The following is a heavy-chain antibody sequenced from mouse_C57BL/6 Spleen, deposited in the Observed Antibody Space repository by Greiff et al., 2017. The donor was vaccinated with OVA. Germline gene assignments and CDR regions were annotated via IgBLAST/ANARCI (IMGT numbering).Heavy chain of an antibody. V-gene: IGHV14-2*01. CDR1: GFNIKDYY. CDR3: ARGPEAGKYYFDY. Sequence: VQLQQHGAALWKPGASVKLSCTASGFNIKDYYMHWVKQRTEQGLEWIGRIDPEDGETKYAPKFQGKATITADTSSNTAYLQLRSLTSEDTAVYYCARGPEAGKYYFDYWGQGTTLTVSS. CDR2: IDPEDGET. D-gene: IGHD4-1*01. J-gene: IGHJ2*01.